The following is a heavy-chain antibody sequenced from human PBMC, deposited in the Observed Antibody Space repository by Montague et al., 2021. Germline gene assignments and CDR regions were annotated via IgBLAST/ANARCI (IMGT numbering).Heavy chain of an antibody. D-gene: IGHD6-13*01. CDR2: INHRGST. CDR3: VRIRQQLVRPFDF. Sequence: SETLSLTCGVYGGSFNDHYWTWIRQPPGKGLEWIGEINHRGSTNYNPSLKSRVAISVDTSKNQFSLKLSSVTAADTAVYYCVRIRQQLVRPFDFWGQGTQVAVSS. J-gene: IGHJ4*02. V-gene: IGHV4-34*01. CDR1: GGSFNDHY.